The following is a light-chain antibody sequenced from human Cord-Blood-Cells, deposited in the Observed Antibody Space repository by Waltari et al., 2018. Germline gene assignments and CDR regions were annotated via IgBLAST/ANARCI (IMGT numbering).Light chain of an antibody. CDR1: PIVLFSSNNKNY. Sequence: IVLSQSTASLAVSRGERDTLNCQSSPIVLFSSNNKNYLDWYQQNPGQPPKLLIYWASTRESGIPDRFSGSGSGTDFTLTISSLQAEDVAVYYCQQYCSTSSWTFGQGTKVEIK. V-gene: IGKV4-1*01. CDR2: WAS. J-gene: IGKJ1*01. CDR3: QQYCSTSSWT.